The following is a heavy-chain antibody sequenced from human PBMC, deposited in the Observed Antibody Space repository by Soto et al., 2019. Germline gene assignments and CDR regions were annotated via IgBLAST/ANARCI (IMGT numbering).Heavy chain of an antibody. D-gene: IGHD2-2*01. CDR3: ARQGMPHHNWFDP. CDR2: ISYDGSNK. J-gene: IGHJ5*02. CDR1: GFTFNNYG. V-gene: IGHV3-30*03. Sequence: QVQLVESGGGVVQTGRSLRLSCAASGFTFNNYGIHWVRQAPGKGLEWVAVISYDGSNKYYADSVEGRFTISRDSSKNTLYLQLDSLRAEDAAVYYCARQGMPHHNWFDPCGQGTLVTVSS.